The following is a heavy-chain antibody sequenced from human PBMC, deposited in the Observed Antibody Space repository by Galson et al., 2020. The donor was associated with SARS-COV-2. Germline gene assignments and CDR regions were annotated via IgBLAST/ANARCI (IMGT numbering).Heavy chain of an antibody. CDR1: GFILSNYG. J-gene: IGHJ3*02. Sequence: LSLTCAASGFILSNYGMHWVRQAPGKGLEWVAVIWYDGSNKYYADSVKGRFTISRDNSNNTLYLQMSSLRDEDTAVYYCAKEGLPDGFDIWGQGTMVTVSS. V-gene: IGHV3-33*06. CDR3: AKEGLPDGFDI. CDR2: IWYDGSNK.